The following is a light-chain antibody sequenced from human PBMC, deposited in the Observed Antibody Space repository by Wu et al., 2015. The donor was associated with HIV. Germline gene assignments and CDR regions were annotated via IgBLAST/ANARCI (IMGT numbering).Light chain of an antibody. CDR3: QHYGTSPQVT. Sequence: EIVLTQSPDTLSLSPGERATLSCRASQSVSSSYLAWYQQKPGQAPRLLIYGASSRATGIPDKFSGSGSGTDFTLTISRLEPEDFAVYYCQHYGTSPQVTFGGGTKGGDQT. J-gene: IGKJ4*01. V-gene: IGKV3-20*01. CDR1: QSVSSSY. CDR2: GAS.